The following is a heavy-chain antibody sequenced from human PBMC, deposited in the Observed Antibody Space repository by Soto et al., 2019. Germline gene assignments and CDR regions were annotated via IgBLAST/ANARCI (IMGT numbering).Heavy chain of an antibody. D-gene: IGHD1-26*01. Sequence: ASVKVSCKASGYTFTSYAMHWVRQAPGQRLEWMGWINAGNGNTKYSQKFQGRVTITRDTSASTAYMELSSLRSEGTAVYYCARDDSGFSGSHYIDYFNYWGQGTLVTVSS. V-gene: IGHV1-3*01. CDR2: INAGNGNT. J-gene: IGHJ4*02. CDR3: ARDDSGFSGSHYIDYFNY. CDR1: GYTFTSYA.